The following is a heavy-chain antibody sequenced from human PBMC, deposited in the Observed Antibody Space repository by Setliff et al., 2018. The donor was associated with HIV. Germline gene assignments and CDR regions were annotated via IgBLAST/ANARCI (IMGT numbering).Heavy chain of an antibody. J-gene: IGHJ1*01. CDR2: IIPILGIA. CDR1: GGTFSSYA. D-gene: IGHD2-15*01. Sequence: ASVKVSCKASGGTFSSYAISWVRQAPGQGLEWMGGIIPILGIANYAQKFQGRVTITTDESTSTTYMELSSLRSEDTAVYYCARAYCSGGSCYNRAEYFQHWGQGTLVTVSS. V-gene: IGHV1-69*10. CDR3: ARAYCSGGSCYNRAEYFQH.